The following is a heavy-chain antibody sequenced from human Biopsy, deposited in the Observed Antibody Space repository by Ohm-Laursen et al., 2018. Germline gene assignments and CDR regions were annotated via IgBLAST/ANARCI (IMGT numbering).Heavy chain of an antibody. CDR3: TRRGSGGRSFDH. V-gene: IGHV4-59*08. D-gene: IGHD2-15*01. CDR1: GGSISSFY. CDR2: ISDSGST. J-gene: IGHJ4*02. Sequence: SDTLSLTCAVSGGSISSFYWTWLRQPPGKGPEWIGDISDSGSTKYKPSLKSRVIISVDTSKNQFSLNLSSVTAADTAVYYCTRRGSGGRSFDHWGQGTLVTVSS.